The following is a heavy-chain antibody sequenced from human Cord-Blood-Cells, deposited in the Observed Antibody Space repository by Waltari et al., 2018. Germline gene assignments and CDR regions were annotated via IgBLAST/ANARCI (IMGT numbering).Heavy chain of an antibody. CDR2: INHSGST. CDR3: ARRRSGSLYYYYYYMDV. Sequence: QVQLQQWGAGLLKPSETLSLTCAVYGGSFSGYYWSWIRQPPGKGLEWIGEINHSGSTNYNPSLKSRVTRSVDTSKNQFSLKLSSVTAADTAVYYCARRRSGSLYYYYYYMDVWGKGTTVTVSS. V-gene: IGHV4-34*01. D-gene: IGHD1-26*01. CDR1: GGSFSGYY. J-gene: IGHJ6*03.